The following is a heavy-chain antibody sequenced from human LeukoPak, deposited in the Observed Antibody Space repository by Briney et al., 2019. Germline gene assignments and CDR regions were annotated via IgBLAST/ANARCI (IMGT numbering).Heavy chain of an antibody. CDR3: ASTYVDYVPSYGMDV. D-gene: IGHD4-17*01. CDR2: IYYSGSP. V-gene: IGHV4-61*01. J-gene: IGHJ6*04. CDR1: GGSVSSGSYY. Sequence: PSETLSLTCTVSGGSVSSGSYYWSWIRQPPGKGLEWIGYIYYSGSPNYNPSLKSRVTISVDTSKIQFSLQLSSVTAADAAVYYCASTYVDYVPSYGMDVWGKGTTVTVSS.